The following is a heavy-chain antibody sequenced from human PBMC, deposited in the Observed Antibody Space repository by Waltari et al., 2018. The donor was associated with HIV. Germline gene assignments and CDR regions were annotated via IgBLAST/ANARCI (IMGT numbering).Heavy chain of an antibody. CDR1: GGSFNGYY. D-gene: IGHD6-19*01. CDR2: VNHCGRT. Sequence: QVHLEQWGPGLLRPSETLSPTCAVYGGSFNGYYWSWIRQPPGRGLEWIGEVNHCGRTNYSPSLKGRVTVSVDTSKNQFSLTMRSVTAADTAVYYCARDSAPGLAVDDDDGEFFYYGLDVWGQGTTVTVSS. V-gene: IGHV4-34*01. CDR3: ARDSAPGLAVDDDDGEFFYYGLDV. J-gene: IGHJ6*01.